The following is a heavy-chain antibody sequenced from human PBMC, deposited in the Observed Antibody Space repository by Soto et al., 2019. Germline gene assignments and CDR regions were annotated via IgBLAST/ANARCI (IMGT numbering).Heavy chain of an antibody. V-gene: IGHV1-2*02. Sequence: QVQLVQSGAEVKKPGASVKVSCKASGYTFTGYYMHWVRQATGQGLEWMGWINPNSGGTNYAQKFKGRVTMTRDTSISTAYMELSRLRSDDTAVYYCARVYGGATHPFDYWGQGTLVTVSS. CDR1: GYTFTGYY. CDR3: ARVYGGATHPFDY. D-gene: IGHD1-26*01. CDR2: INPNSGGT. J-gene: IGHJ4*02.